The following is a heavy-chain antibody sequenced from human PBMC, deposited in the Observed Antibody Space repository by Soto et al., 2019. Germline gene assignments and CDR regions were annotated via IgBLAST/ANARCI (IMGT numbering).Heavy chain of an antibody. CDR2: ISWNSGSI. V-gene: IGHV3-9*01. CDR1: GFTFDDYA. Sequence: LRLSCAASGFTFDDYAMHWVRQAPGKGLEWVSGISWNSGSIGYADSVKGRFTISRDNAKNSLYLQMNSLRAEDTALYYCARDLKVAGTNSFYYYGMDVWGQGTTVTVSS. J-gene: IGHJ6*02. D-gene: IGHD6-19*01. CDR3: ARDLKVAGTNSFYYYGMDV.